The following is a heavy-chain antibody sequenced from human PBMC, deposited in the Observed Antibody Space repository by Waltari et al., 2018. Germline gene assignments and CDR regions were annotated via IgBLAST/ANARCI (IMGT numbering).Heavy chain of an antibody. J-gene: IGHJ4*02. D-gene: IGHD3-10*01. Sequence: EVQLLESGGGLVQPGGSLRLSCAASGFAFSSYAMSWVRQAPGKGLEWVSGISCRCGSTYYADAVKGRFTISRDNSKNTLYLQMNSLRAEDTAVYYCAKDLYYGSGRSSSFDYWGQGILVTVSS. CDR2: ISCRCGST. CDR3: AKDLYYGSGRSSSFDY. CDR1: GFAFSSYA. V-gene: IGHV3-23*01.